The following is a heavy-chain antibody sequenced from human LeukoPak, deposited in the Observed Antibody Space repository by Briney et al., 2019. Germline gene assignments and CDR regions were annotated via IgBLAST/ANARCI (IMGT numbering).Heavy chain of an antibody. V-gene: IGHV3-30-3*01. Sequence: PGGSLRLSCAVSGFTFSSYAMHWVRQAPGKGLEWVAVISYDGSNKYYADSVKGRFTISRDNSKNTLYLQMNSLRAEDTAVYYCARDVAGYGMDVWGQGTTVTVSS. CDR2: ISYDGSNK. CDR1: GFTFSSYA. CDR3: ARDVAGYGMDV. J-gene: IGHJ6*02. D-gene: IGHD3-10*01.